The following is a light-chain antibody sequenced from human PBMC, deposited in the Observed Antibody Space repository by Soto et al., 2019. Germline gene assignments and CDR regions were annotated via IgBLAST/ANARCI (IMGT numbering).Light chain of an antibody. CDR3: HQYGSSPPIT. V-gene: IGKV3-20*01. Sequence: EIVLTQSPGTLSLSPGERATLSCRASESVSSSYLAWYQQKPGKAPRLLIYGASIRDTGIPDRFSGSGSGTDFTLTISRMEPEDFAVYYCHQYGSSPPITFGQATRLEIK. J-gene: IGKJ5*01. CDR2: GAS. CDR1: ESVSSSY.